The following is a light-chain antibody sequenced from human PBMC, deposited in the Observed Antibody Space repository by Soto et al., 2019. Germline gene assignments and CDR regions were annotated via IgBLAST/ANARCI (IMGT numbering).Light chain of an antibody. J-gene: IGLJ1*01. V-gene: IGLV1-44*01. Sequence: QSVLTQPPSASGTPGQRVTISGSGSCSNIGSNTVNWYQHPPGTAPKLLMYSYNQRPSGVPDRFSGSKSGTSASLAISGLQAEDEADYYCAAWDDSLNGYVFGTGTKLTVL. CDR2: SYN. CDR3: AAWDDSLNGYV. CDR1: CSNIGSNT.